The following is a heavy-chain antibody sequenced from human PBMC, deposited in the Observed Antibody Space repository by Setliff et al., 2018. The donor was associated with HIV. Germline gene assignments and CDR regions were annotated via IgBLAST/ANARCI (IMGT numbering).Heavy chain of an antibody. J-gene: IGHJ6*02. CDR2: IFYSGTA. Sequence: SETLSLTCTVSGDSIRSSDTYWSWIRQHPGKGLEWIGYIFYSGTAYYNPSLKSRVTISVDRSRNQFSLKLNSVTAADTAVYYCARDANYYESGGPPLHGMDVWGQGTTVTAP. D-gene: IGHD3-22*01. CDR1: GDSIRSSDTY. CDR3: ARDANYYESGGPPLHGMDV. V-gene: IGHV4-31*02.